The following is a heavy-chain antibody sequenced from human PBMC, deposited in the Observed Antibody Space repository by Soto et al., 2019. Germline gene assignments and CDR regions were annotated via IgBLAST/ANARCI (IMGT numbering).Heavy chain of an antibody. J-gene: IGHJ6*04. CDR3: ARDTAMVTLHSYYYYCMHV. CDR2: TYYRSKWYN. V-gene: IGHV6-1*01. CDR1: GDSVSSNSAA. D-gene: IGHD5-18*01. Sequence: SQTLSLTCAISGDSVSSNSAAWNWIRQSPSRGLEWLGRTYYRSKWYNDYAVSVKSRITINPDTSKNQFSLQLNSVTPEDTAVYYCARDTAMVTLHSYYYYCMHVWCKGTTVTVSS.